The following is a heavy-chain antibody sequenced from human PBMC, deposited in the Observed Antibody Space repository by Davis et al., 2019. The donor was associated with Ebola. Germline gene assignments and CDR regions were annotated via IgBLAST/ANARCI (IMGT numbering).Heavy chain of an antibody. CDR2: ISSSSRDR. CDR3: ARNQWPVALDS. D-gene: IGHD2-21*01. CDR1: ASPSSNYG. J-gene: IGHJ4*02. V-gene: IGHV3-21*01. Sequence: GGPLRLSFVDSASPSSNYGMNWIPQAPGRGREWFPFISSSSRDRYYADSLKGRFTFSRDNAKDSLYLQLNSLRPEETAVYYCARNQWPVALDSWGQGTLVTVSS.